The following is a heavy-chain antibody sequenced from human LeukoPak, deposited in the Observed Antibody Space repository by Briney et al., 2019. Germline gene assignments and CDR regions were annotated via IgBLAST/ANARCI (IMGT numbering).Heavy chain of an antibody. Sequence: GASVKVSCKASGYTFSSYDINWVRQATGQGLEWMGWMNPNCGNTGYAQKFQGRVTMTRNTSISTAYMELSSLRSEDTAVYYCARGLSSYNWFDPWGQGTLVTVSS. CDR3: ARGLSSYNWFDP. CDR2: MNPNCGNT. V-gene: IGHV1-8*01. D-gene: IGHD6-6*01. J-gene: IGHJ5*02. CDR1: GYTFSSYD.